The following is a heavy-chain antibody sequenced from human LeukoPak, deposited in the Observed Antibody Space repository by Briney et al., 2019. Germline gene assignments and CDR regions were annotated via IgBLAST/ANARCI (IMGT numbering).Heavy chain of an antibody. V-gene: IGHV4-39*01. CDR1: GGSISSSSYY. J-gene: IGHJ2*01. CDR2: IYYSGST. CDR3: ARTTIAVAGAIYLLGYFDL. D-gene: IGHD6-19*01. Sequence: SETLSLTCTVSGGSISSSSYYWGWIRQPPGKGLEWIGSIYYSGSTYYNPSLKSRVTISVDTSKNQFSLKLSSVTAADTAVYYRARTTIAVAGAIYLLGYFDLWGRGTLVTVSS.